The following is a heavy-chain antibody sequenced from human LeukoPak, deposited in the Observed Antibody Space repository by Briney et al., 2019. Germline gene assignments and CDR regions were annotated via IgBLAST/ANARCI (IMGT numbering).Heavy chain of an antibody. CDR1: GYSYSDFY. D-gene: IGHD5-18*01. V-gene: IGHV1-2*02. Sequence: ASVNVSCKASGYSYSDFYIHWVRQAPGQGLEWMGWINPKSGDTTYAERFRGRVTMTRDTSFNTVYLELTSLYSDDTAVFYCARDYSDGYNRRDAFDVWGQGTTLIVSS. J-gene: IGHJ3*01. CDR2: INPKSGDT. CDR3: ARDYSDGYNRRDAFDV.